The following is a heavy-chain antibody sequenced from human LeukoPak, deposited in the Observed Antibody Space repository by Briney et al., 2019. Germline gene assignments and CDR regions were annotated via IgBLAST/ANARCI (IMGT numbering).Heavy chain of an antibody. D-gene: IGHD2-21*01. V-gene: IGHV1-69*13. J-gene: IGHJ4*02. CDR2: IIPIFGIA. CDR3: ARSGFCGGDCYDDY. CDR1: GGTFSSYA. Sequence: SVKVSCKASGGTFSSYAISWVRQAPGQGLEWMGGIIPIFGIANYAQKFQGRVTITADESTSTAYMELSSLRSEDTAVYYCARSGFCGGDCYDDYWGQGTLVTVSS.